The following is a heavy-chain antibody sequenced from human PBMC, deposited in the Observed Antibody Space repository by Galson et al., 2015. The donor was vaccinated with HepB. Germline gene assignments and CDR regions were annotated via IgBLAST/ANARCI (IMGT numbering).Heavy chain of an antibody. CDR3: ASSMYYYDRSGSYYFYYFDY. CDR2: INTNTGNP. CDR1: GYTLTSSA. J-gene: IGHJ4*02. Sequence: SVKVSCKASGYTLTSSAMNWARQAPGQGLEWMGWINTNTGNPTYAQGFTGRFVLSLDTSVSTAYLQISSLRAEDTAVYYCASSMYYYDRSGSYYFYYFDYWCQGTLVTVSS. V-gene: IGHV7-4-1*02. D-gene: IGHD3-22*01.